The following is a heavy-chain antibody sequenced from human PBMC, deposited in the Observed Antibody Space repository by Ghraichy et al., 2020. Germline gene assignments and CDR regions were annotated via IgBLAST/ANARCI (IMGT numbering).Heavy chain of an antibody. CDR2: ISTTGGGT. D-gene: IGHD6-19*01. J-gene: IGHJ4*02. CDR1: GISFSTYP. V-gene: IGHV3-23*01. CDR3: AKEEHSSGWSSGADY. Sequence: GGSLRLSCAASGISFSTYPMNWVRQAPGKGLEWVSAISTTGGGTYYADSVKGRFTISRDNSKNMLYLQMNSLIAEDTAVYYCAKEEHSSGWSSGADYWGQGTLVTVSS.